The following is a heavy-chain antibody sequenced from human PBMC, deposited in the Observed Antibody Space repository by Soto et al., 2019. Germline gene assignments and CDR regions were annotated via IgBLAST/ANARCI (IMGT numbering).Heavy chain of an antibody. Sequence: GGSLRLSCAASGFTFSTYIMNWVRQATGKGLEWISYITSRSTTIYYADSVKGRFTISRDNAKNSLYLQMNSLRDEDTAVYYCARDNGLAGSFDPWGQGTLVTVSS. J-gene: IGHJ5*02. D-gene: IGHD6-13*01. CDR1: GFTFSTYI. V-gene: IGHV3-48*02. CDR3: ARDNGLAGSFDP. CDR2: ITSRSTTI.